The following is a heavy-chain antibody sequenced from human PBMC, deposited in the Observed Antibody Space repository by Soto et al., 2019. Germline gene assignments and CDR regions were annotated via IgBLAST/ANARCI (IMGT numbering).Heavy chain of an antibody. CDR2: IGTAGDT. V-gene: IGHV3-13*01. CDR3: ARVVSEWVARSHYYYMDV. CDR1: GFTFSSYD. J-gene: IGHJ6*03. Sequence: GGSLRLSCAASGFTFSSYDMHWVRQATGKGLEWVSAIGTAGDTYYPGSVKGRFTISRENAKNSLYLQMNSLRAGDTAVYYCARVVSEWVARSHYYYMDVWGKGTTVTVSS. D-gene: IGHD6-19*01.